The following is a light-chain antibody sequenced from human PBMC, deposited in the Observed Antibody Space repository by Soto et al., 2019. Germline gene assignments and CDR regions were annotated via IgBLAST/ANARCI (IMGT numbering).Light chain of an antibody. CDR2: DTS. CDR3: QQYNNWLAIT. Sequence: EIVMTQSPGTLSLSPGEGATLSCRASQSVGSNVAWYQQRPGQVPRLLIYDTSTRAAGVPGRFSGSGSGTEFPLTISSLQSEDFAVYYCQQYNNWLAITFGQGTRLDIK. J-gene: IGKJ5*01. V-gene: IGKV3-15*01. CDR1: QSVGSN.